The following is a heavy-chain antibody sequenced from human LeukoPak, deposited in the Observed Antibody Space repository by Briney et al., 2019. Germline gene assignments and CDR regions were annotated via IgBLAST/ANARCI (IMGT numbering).Heavy chain of an antibody. CDR2: IYYSGST. J-gene: IGHJ3*02. CDR1: AGSISTYY. Sequence: SETLFLTCTVSAGSISTYYWSWIRQPPGKGLEWIGYIYYSGSTKYNPPLKSRVTISVDTSKNQFSLKLSSVTAADTAVYYCARDRVGIAVAGLDAFDIWGQGTMVTVSS. D-gene: IGHD6-19*01. CDR3: ARDRVGIAVAGLDAFDI. V-gene: IGHV4-59*12.